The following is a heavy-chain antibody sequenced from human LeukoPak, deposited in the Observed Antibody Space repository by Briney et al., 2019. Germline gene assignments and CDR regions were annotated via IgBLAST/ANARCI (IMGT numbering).Heavy chain of an antibody. CDR1: GFSFGSYA. V-gene: IGHV3-23*01. CDR3: GSGPVGTTVP. CDR2: ISGSGSHA. J-gene: IGHJ5*02. D-gene: IGHD1-1*01. Sequence: GGSLRFSCAASGFSFGSYAMGWTRQAPGQGLEWVSAISGSGSHANYAKSVKGRFTISRDNSKNTLYLQMHSLIAADTAVYYCGSGPVGTTVPWGQGILVTVSS.